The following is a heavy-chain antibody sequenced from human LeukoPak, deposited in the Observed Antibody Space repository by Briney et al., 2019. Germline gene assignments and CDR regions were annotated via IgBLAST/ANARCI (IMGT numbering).Heavy chain of an antibody. CDR2: IYYSGST. Sequence: SETLSLTCTVSGGSISSYYWSWIRQPPGKGLEWIGYIYYSGSTNYNPSLNSRVTISVDTSKNQFSLRLSSVTAADTAVYYCARHLYSGYHPEYYFDYWGQGTLVTVSS. V-gene: IGHV4-59*08. J-gene: IGHJ4*02. CDR3: ARHLYSGYHPEYYFDY. D-gene: IGHD5-12*01. CDR1: GGSISSYY.